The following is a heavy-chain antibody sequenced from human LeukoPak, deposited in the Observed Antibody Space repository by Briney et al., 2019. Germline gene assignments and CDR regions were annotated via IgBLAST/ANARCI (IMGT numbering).Heavy chain of an antibody. CDR2: INAGNGNT. D-gene: IGHD2-21*02. CDR3: ARDECGGDCYSGPDY. V-gene: IGHV1-3*01. J-gene: IGHJ4*02. CDR1: GFTFTTYA. Sequence: ASVKVSCKTSGFTFTTYAIQWVCQAPGQRLEWMGWINAGNGNTKYSQNFQGRVTITRDTSASTAYMELSSLRSEDTAVYYCARDECGGDCYSGPDYWGQGTLVTVSS.